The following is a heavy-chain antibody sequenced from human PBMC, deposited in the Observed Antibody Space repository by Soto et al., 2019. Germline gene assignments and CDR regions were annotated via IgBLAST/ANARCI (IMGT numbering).Heavy chain of an antibody. J-gene: IGHJ5*02. V-gene: IGHV3-74*01. CDR1: GFTFSNYW. CDR3: ARDGGGS. Sequence: EVQLVESGGGLVQPGGSLRLSCAASGFTFSNYWMHWGRRVPGKGLVWVSRINTDGSATSYADSVKGRFTVSRDNARNTQYLQMNSRRAEDTAVYYCARDGGGSWGQGTLVTVSS. D-gene: IGHD2-15*01. CDR2: INTDGSAT.